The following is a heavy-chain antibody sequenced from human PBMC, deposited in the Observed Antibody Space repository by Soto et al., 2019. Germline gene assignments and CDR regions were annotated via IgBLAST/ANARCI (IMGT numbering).Heavy chain of an antibody. J-gene: IGHJ4*02. CDR1: GGTFSTYT. CDR2: INPILREI. Sequence: QVHLVQSGTEVRKPGSSVTVSCKVSGGTFSTYTISWVRQAPGQGLQWMRAINPILREITYAQNFQGRVILTADISATTAYMELRGLTSEDTALYYCGRVPRYSFPTSDSLDQWGQGTRVTVSS. V-gene: IGHV1-69*06. CDR3: GRVPRYSFPTSDSLDQ. D-gene: IGHD5-18*01.